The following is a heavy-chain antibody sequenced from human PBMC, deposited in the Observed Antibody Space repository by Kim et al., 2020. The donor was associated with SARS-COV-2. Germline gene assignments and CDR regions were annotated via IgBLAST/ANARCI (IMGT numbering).Heavy chain of an antibody. D-gene: IGHD1-1*01. V-gene: IGHV4-39*01. CDR3: ARHRTWNVGVDY. Sequence: SETLSLTCAVSGGSISTGYYWGWIRQFPGKGLEWIWSVYYSGSTYYSPSLKSRVTISVDMSKNQLSLRLSSVSDADTAVYYCARHRTWNVGVDYWGQGTLVTVSS. CDR2: VYYSGST. J-gene: IGHJ4*02. CDR1: GGSISTGYY.